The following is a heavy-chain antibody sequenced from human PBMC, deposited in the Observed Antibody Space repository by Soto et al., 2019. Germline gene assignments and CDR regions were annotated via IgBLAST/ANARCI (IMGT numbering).Heavy chain of an antibody. CDR3: ENDLGFEEYSFDF. Sequence: PGGSLRLSCAASGFGVMLNYMAWVRQAPGKGLEWVSFTHPDGPTHYAQSVKGRFTVSRDHPQNTLHLQMNNLRDEDTAVYFCENDLGFEEYSFDFWGQGTVVTVSS. CDR2: THPDGPT. CDR1: GFGVMLNY. V-gene: IGHV3-53*01. J-gene: IGHJ4*02. D-gene: IGHD6-6*01.